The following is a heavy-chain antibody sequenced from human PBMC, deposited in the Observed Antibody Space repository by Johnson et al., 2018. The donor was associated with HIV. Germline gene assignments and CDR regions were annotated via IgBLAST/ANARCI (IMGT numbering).Heavy chain of an antibody. D-gene: IGHD1-26*01. V-gene: IGHV3-33*05. J-gene: IGHJ3*02. CDR3: AKERSGSYSGADAFDI. CDR2: ISYDGSNK. CDR1: GVTFSSYG. Sequence: QEQLVESGGGVVQPGGSLRLSCAASGVTFSSYGMHWVRQAPGKGLEWLAVISYDGSNKYYADSVKGRFTISRDNSKNTLYLQMNSLRAEDTAVYYCAKERSGSYSGADAFDIWGQGTMVTVSS.